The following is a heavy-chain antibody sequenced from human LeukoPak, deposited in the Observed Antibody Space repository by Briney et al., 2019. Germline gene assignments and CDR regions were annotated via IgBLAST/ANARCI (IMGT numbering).Heavy chain of an antibody. D-gene: IGHD5-12*01. CDR3: VRALFDYNAYDF. J-gene: IGHJ4*02. CDR2: INSDGSST. CDR1: GFTFSSHW. Sequence: GGSLRLSCAASGFTFSSHWMHWVRQAPGKGLVWVSRINSDGSSTTYADSVKGRFTISRDNVKNTVSLQMNSLRAEDTAAYFCVRALFDYNAYDFWGQGTLVTVSS. V-gene: IGHV3-74*01.